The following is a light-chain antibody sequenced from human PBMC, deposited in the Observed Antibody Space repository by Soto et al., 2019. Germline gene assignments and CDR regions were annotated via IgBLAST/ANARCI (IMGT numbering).Light chain of an antibody. J-gene: IGKJ4*01. V-gene: IGKV1-39*01. CDR1: QSISTY. CDR2: TAS. Sequence: DFQMTQSPSSLSASVGDRVTITCRASQSISTYLNWYQQHPGKAPELLIYTASNLESGVPSRFSGSGSGTDFTLTISSLQPEDFATYYCQQSYGIPPVTFGGGTKVEIK. CDR3: QQSYGIPPVT.